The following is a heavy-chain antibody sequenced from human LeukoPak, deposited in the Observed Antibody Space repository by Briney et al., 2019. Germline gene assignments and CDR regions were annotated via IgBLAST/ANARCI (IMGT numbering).Heavy chain of an antibody. Sequence: SETLSLTCTVSDASISSYYWSWIRQPPGKGLEWIGYIYYTGSTSYNPSLKSRVTISVDTSKNQFSLKLSSVTAADTAVYYCARGTYSPDYWGQGTLVTVSS. CDR3: ARGTYSPDY. J-gene: IGHJ4*02. V-gene: IGHV4-59*01. CDR1: DASISSYY. CDR2: IYYTGST. D-gene: IGHD4-11*01.